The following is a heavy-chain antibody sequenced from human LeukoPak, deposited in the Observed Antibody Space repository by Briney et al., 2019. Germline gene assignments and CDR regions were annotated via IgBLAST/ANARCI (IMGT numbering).Heavy chain of an antibody. CDR2: IYIGGNT. CDR1: GFTVSSNY. CDR3: ARDIHAFDI. V-gene: IGHV3-53*01. J-gene: IGHJ3*02. Sequence: GGSLRLSCAASGFTVSSNYMTWVRQTPGKGLEWVSVIYIGGNTAYADSVKGRFTISRDNSKNTVYLQMNSLRAEDTAVYYCARDIHAFDIWGQGTMVTVSS.